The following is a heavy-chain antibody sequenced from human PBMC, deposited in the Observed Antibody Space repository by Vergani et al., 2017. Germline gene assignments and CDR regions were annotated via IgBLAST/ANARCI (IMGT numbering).Heavy chain of an antibody. J-gene: IGHJ4*02. CDR2: IGTAGDT. Sequence: EVQLVESGGGLVQPGGSLRLSCAASGFTFSSYDMHWVRQATGKGLEWVSAIGTAGDTYYPGSVKGRFTISRENAKNSLYLQMNSLRAGDTAVYYCARDYGDLHFDYWGQGTLVTVSS. V-gene: IGHV3-13*01. CDR3: ARDYGDLHFDY. D-gene: IGHD4-17*01. CDR1: GFTFSSYD.